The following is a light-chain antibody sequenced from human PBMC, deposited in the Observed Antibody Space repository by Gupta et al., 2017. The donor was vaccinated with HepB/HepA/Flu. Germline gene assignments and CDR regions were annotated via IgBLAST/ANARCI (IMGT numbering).Light chain of an antibody. J-gene: IGKJ5*01. CDR1: QTVGRNY. Sequence: EIVLTQSPGTLSLSPGERATLSCRASQTVGRNYLAWFQHKPGQTPRLLIYDASSRATGIPDRFSGSGSGTDFTLTISRLEPDDFTVYYCHQDDYSPLTFGQGTQLEIK. CDR3: HQDDYSPLT. CDR2: DAS. V-gene: IGKV3-20*01.